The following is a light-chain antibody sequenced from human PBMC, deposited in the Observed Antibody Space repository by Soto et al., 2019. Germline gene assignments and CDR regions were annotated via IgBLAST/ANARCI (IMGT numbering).Light chain of an antibody. Sequence: DIQMTQSPSTLSASVGDRVTITCRASQSISSWLAWYQQKPGKAPKLLIFDASSLESGVPSRFSGNGSGTEFTLSISSLQPDDFATYYCQEYSDSSWTFGQGTKVDIK. CDR1: QSISSW. J-gene: IGKJ1*01. CDR2: DAS. CDR3: QEYSDSSWT. V-gene: IGKV1-5*01.